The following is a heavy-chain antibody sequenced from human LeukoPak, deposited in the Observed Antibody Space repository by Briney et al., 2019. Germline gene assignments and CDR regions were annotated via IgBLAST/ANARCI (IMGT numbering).Heavy chain of an antibody. J-gene: IGHJ6*03. CDR1: GFTFDDYG. Sequence: PGGSLRLSCAASGFTFDDYGMSWVRQAPGKGLEWVSGINWHGGSTGYADSVKGRFTISRDNAKNSLYLQMNSLRAEDTALYYCARCLRLGYYYYYYMDVWGKGTTVTVSS. CDR3: ARCLRLGYYYYYYMDV. CDR2: INWHGGST. V-gene: IGHV3-20*04. D-gene: IGHD3-10*01.